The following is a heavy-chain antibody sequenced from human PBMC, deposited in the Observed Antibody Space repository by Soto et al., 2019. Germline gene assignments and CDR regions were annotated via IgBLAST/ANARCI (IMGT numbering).Heavy chain of an antibody. CDR2: IYYSGST. J-gene: IGHJ6*02. Sequence: SETLSLTCTVSGGSISSSSYYWGWIRQPPGKWLEWIGSIYYSGSTYYNPSLKSRVTISVDTSKNQFSLKLSSVTAADTAVYYCARAIRYYYGMDVWGQGTTVTVSS. V-gene: IGHV4-39*07. CDR1: GGSISSSSYY. CDR3: ARAIRYYYGMDV.